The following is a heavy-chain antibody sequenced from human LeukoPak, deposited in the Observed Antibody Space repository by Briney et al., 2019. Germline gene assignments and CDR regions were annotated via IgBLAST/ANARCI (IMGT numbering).Heavy chain of an antibody. CDR2: ISGSGGST. D-gene: IGHD3-3*01. Sequence: GGSLRLSCAASGFTFSSYAMSWVRQAPGKGLEWVSAISGSGGSTYYADSVKGRFTISRDNSKNTLYLQMNSLRAEDTAVYYCANDPYDSFTYYFDYWGQGTLVTVSS. CDR1: GFTFSSYA. V-gene: IGHV3-23*01. CDR3: ANDPYDSFTYYFDY. J-gene: IGHJ4*02.